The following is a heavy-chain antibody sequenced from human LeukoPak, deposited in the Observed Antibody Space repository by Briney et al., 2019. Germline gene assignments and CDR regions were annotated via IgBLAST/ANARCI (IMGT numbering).Heavy chain of an antibody. Sequence: PSETLSLTCTVSGGSISSYYWSWIRQSPGKGLEWIGYIYYRGNTNYNPSLKSRVTISVDTSKNQFSLKLSSVTAADTAVYYCARGPREKLWTRMFDYWGQGTLVTVSS. V-gene: IGHV4-59*01. J-gene: IGHJ4*02. D-gene: IGHD3-10*01. CDR1: GGSISSYY. CDR2: IYYRGNT. CDR3: ARGPREKLWTRMFDY.